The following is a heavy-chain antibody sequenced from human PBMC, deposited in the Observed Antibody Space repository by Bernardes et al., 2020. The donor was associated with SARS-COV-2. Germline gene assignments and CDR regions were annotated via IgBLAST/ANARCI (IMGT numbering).Heavy chain of an antibody. CDR3: AETYYFDVKPFDH. CDR1: GDSVSSSSYY. J-gene: IGHJ4*02. Sequence: SETLSLTCTVSGDSVSSSSYYWAWIRQPPGKGLEWIGSIYYSGSTHYSPSLKSRVTMSVDTSRNQFSLKLSSVTAADTAVYYCAETYYFDVKPFDHWGQGTLVTVSS. V-gene: IGHV4-39*01. D-gene: IGHD1-26*01. CDR2: IYYSGST.